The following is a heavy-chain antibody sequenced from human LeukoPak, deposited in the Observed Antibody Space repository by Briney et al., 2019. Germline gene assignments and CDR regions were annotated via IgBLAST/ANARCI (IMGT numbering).Heavy chain of an antibody. D-gene: IGHD6-6*01. CDR3: ARGYSSSSYNWFDP. CDR2: INHSGST. V-gene: IGHV4-34*01. Sequence: PSETLSLTCAVYGGSFSGYYWSWIRQPPGKGLEWTGEINHSGSTNYNPSLKSRVTISVDTSKNQFSLKLSSVTAADTAVYYCARGYSSSSYNWFDPWGQGTLVTASS. J-gene: IGHJ5*02. CDR1: GGSFSGYY.